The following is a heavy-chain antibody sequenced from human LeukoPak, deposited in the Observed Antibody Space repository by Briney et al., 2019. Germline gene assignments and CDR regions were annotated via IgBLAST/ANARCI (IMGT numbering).Heavy chain of an antibody. Sequence: GSLRLPCAAPGFPLKRYGMNWVRPASGKGVEWVSYISSSGSTIYYADSVKGRFTISRDNAKNSLYLQMNSLRAEDTAVYYCARGSYRPDYWGQGTLVTVSS. CDR1: GFPLKRYG. V-gene: IGHV3-48*03. J-gene: IGHJ4*02. D-gene: IGHD1-26*01. CDR2: ISSSGSTI. CDR3: ARGSYRPDY.